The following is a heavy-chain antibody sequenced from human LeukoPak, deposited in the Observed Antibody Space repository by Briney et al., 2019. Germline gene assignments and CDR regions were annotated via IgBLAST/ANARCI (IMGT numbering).Heavy chain of an antibody. J-gene: IGHJ4*02. CDR3: ARGGIPYYYDSSGYYAY. D-gene: IGHD3-22*01. CDR1: GFTFSSYW. CDR2: IKQDGSEK. V-gene: IGHV3-7*01. Sequence: GGSLRLSCAASGFTFSSYWMGWVRQAPGKGLEWVANIKQDGSEKYYVDSVKGRFTISRDNAKNSLYLQMNSLRAEDTAVYYCARGGIPYYYDSSGYYAYWGQGTLVTVSS.